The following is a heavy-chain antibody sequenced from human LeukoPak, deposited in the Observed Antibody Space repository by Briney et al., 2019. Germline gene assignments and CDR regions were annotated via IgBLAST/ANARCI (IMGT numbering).Heavy chain of an antibody. Sequence: SETLSLTCTVSGGSISSYYWTWIRQPAGKGLEWIAHIYTSGSTKYNPSLKSRVTMSVDTSKNQFSLKLSSVTAADTAVYYCARDRGGDLWFGEPHGFDPWGQGTLVTVSS. CDR2: IYTSGST. CDR1: GGSISSYY. CDR3: ARDRGGDLWFGEPHGFDP. J-gene: IGHJ5*02. V-gene: IGHV4-4*07. D-gene: IGHD3-10*01.